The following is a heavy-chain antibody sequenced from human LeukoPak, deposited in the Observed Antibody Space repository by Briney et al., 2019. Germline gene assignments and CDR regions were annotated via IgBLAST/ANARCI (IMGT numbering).Heavy chain of an antibody. CDR2: TNLDGRST. J-gene: IGHJ5*01. Sequence: GGSLRLSCVASGFTFSNYWIHWVRQVPGKGLMWVSRTNLDGRSTTYADSVKGRFTISRDNAKNTLFLQMNSLRVEDTAVYYCARSVYNYGPGADSWGQGTLVTVSS. CDR3: ARSVYNYGPGADS. D-gene: IGHD3-10*01. V-gene: IGHV3-74*01. CDR1: GFTFSNYW.